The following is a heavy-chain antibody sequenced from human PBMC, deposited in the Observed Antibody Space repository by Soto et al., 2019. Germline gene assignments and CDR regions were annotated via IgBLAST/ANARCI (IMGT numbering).Heavy chain of an antibody. J-gene: IGHJ1*01. CDR2: ISSSSSYI. CDR3: ARFPLCSGGSCYSPDFQH. Sequence: GGSLRLSCAASGFTFSSYSMNWVRQAPGKGLEWVSSISSSSSYIYYADSVKGRFTISRDNAKNSLYLQMNSLRAEDTAVYYCARFPLCSGGSCYSPDFQHWGQGTLVTVSS. V-gene: IGHV3-21*01. CDR1: GFTFSSYS. D-gene: IGHD2-15*01.